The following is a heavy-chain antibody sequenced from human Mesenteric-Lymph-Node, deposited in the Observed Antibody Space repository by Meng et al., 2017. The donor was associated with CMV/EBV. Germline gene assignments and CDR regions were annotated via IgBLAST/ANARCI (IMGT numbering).Heavy chain of an antibody. CDR2: IDWSSGRI. Sequence: SLRLSCAASGFTFDDYAMHWVRQGPGKGLEWVSGIDWSSGRIGYADSVRGRFAISRDNAKNSLYLQMNSLRAEDMAFYYCAKGSYYDSSGPGAFDFWGQGTVVTVSS. D-gene: IGHD3-22*01. CDR1: GFTFDDYA. J-gene: IGHJ3*01. CDR3: AKGSYYDSSGPGAFDF. V-gene: IGHV3-9*03.